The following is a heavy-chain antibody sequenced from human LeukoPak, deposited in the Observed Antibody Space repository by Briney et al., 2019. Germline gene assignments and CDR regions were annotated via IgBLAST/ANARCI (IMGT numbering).Heavy chain of an antibody. CDR1: GFTFSDYS. CDR3: AKDTPLCYFDY. V-gene: IGHV3-30*02. J-gene: IGHJ4*02. Sequence: GGSLRLSCAASGFTFSDYSMNWVRQAPGKGLEWVAFIRNDGSIIYNADSVKGRFTISRDNSKNTLYLQMNSLRADDTAVYYCAKDTPLCYFDYWGQGTLVTVSS. CDR2: IRNDGSII. D-gene: IGHD3-16*01.